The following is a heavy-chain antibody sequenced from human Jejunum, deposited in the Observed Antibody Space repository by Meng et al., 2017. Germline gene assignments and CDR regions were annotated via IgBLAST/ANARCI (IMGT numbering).Heavy chain of an antibody. Sequence: QITLKESCPTQVKPTATLTLTCTFSGFSLSSYGVGVGWIRQPPGKALEWLAVIFWDDDIRYSPSLRSRLTITKDTSRNQVVLTMTNVDPVDTATYYCAHREYCTSTSCFHSEIWFAPWGQGTLVTVSS. CDR1: GFSLSSYGVG. CDR2: IFWDDDI. V-gene: IGHV2-5*02. D-gene: IGHD2-8*01. J-gene: IGHJ5*02. CDR3: AHREYCTSTSCFHSEIWFAP.